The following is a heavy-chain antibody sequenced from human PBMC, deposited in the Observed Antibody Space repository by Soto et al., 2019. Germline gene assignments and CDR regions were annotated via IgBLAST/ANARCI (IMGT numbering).Heavy chain of an antibody. V-gene: IGHV1-18*01. CDR1: GYSFPDYG. D-gene: IGHD2-2*01. J-gene: IGHJ4*02. Sequence: ASVKVSCKTSGYSFPDYGVTWVRQAPGEGLQWMGWSAAYNDDTDYAQDFQGRVNMTTDTSTSTAYMELRSLRSDDKDVYFCARSRSSAMVTSDYWGQGTLVTVSS. CDR3: ARSRSSAMVTSDY. CDR2: SAAYNDDT.